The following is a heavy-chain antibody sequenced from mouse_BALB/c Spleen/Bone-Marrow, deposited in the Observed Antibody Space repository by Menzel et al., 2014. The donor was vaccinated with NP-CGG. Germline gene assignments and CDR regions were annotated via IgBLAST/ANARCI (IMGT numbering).Heavy chain of an antibody. CDR3: TSFGSAYDWYFDV. CDR2: IYPGNSDT. J-gene: IGHJ1*01. D-gene: IGHD5-1*01. CDR1: GYSFTIYW. V-gene: IGHV1-5*01. Sequence: EVQLVESGTVLARPGASVKMSCKASGYSFTIYWMHWVQQRPGQGLGWIGAIYPGNSDTSYNQKFKGKATLTAVTSASTAYMELSSLTNEDSAIYYYTSFGSAYDWYFDVWGAGTTVTVSS.